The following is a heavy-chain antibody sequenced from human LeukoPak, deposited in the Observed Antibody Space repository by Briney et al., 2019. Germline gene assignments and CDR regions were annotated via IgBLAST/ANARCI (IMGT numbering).Heavy chain of an antibody. J-gene: IGHJ6*02. CDR2: ISGSGGST. D-gene: IGHD2-2*01. Sequence: GGSLRLSCAASGFTFSSYAMSWVRQAPGKGLEWVSDISGSGGSTYYADSVKGRFTISRDNSKNTLYLQMDSLRAGDTAVYYCPKVVPAAPYYAMDVWGQGATVTVSS. CDR1: GFTFSSYA. V-gene: IGHV3-23*01. CDR3: PKVVPAAPYYAMDV.